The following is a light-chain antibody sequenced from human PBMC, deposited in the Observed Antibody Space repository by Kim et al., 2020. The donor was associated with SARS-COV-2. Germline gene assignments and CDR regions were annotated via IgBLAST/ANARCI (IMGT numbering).Light chain of an antibody. CDR2: GNC. CDR3: QSYDSSLSVV. Sequence: GQRVTISCTGRSSNIGAGYDVHWYQQLPGTAPKLLIYGNCNRPSGVPDRFSGSKSGTSASLAITGLQAEDEADYYCQSYDSSLSVVFGGGTQLTVL. CDR1: SSNIGAGYD. V-gene: IGLV1-40*01. J-gene: IGLJ2*01.